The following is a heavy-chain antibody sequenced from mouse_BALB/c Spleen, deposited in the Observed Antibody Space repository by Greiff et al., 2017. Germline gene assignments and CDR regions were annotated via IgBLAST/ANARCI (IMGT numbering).Heavy chain of an antibody. V-gene: IGHV3-2*02. CDR3: ARENGGAY. CDR2: ISYSGST. CDR1: GYSITSDYA. J-gene: IGHJ3*01. D-gene: IGHD1-1*02. Sequence: EVQLQQSGPGLVKPSQSLSLTCTVTGYSITSDYAWNWIRQFPGNKLEWMGYISYSGSTSYNPSLKSRISITRDTSKNQFFLQLNSVTTEDTATYYCARENGGAYWGQGTLVTVSA.